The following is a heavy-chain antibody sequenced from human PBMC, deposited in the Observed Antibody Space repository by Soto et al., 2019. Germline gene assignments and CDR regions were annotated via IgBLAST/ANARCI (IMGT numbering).Heavy chain of an antibody. J-gene: IGHJ5*02. D-gene: IGHD3-10*01. CDR2: ISSSGSTI. CDR3: ARDRGMVRGVIITLGYNWFDP. Sequence: GGFMRLPCAASGFTFSDYYMSWIRQAPGKGLEWVSYISSSGSTIYYADSVKGRFTISRDNAKNSLYLQMNSLRAEDTAVYYCARDRGMVRGVIITLGYNWFDPWGQGTLVTVSS. V-gene: IGHV3-11*01. CDR1: GFTFSDYY.